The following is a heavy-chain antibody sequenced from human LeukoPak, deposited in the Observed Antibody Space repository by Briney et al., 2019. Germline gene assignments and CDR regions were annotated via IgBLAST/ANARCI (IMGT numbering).Heavy chain of an antibody. CDR1: GDSISSGDYY. D-gene: IGHD3-3*01. Sequence: SETLSLTCTVSGDSISSGDYYWSWIRQPPGKGLEWIGYIYYSGSTYYNPSLKSRITISVDTSKNQFSPELSSVTAADTAVYYCARRRGDFWSGYYFDYWGQGTLVTVSS. J-gene: IGHJ4*02. CDR3: ARRRGDFWSGYYFDY. CDR2: IYYSGST. V-gene: IGHV4-30-4*08.